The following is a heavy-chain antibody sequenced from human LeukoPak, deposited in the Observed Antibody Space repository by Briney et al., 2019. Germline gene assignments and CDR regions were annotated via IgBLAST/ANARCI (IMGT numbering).Heavy chain of an antibody. J-gene: IGHJ4*02. CDR1: GFTFSSYS. V-gene: IGHV3-21*01. D-gene: IGHD4-17*01. CDR3: ARDDYGDYAGFDY. CDR2: ISSSSSSI. Sequence: GGSLRLSCVASGFTFSSYSMNWVRQAPRKGLEWVSSISSSSSSIYYGDSVKGRFTISRDNAKNSLYLQMNSLRAEDTAVYYCARDDYGDYAGFDYWGQGTLVTVSS.